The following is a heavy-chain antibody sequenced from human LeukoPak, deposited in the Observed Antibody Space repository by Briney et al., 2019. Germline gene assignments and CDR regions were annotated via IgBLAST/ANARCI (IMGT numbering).Heavy chain of an antibody. CDR2: ISSTGSNI. J-gene: IGHJ4*02. D-gene: IGHD1-26*01. Sequence: GGSLRLSCAASGFTFSSYEMNWARQAPGKGLEWVSYISSTGSNIYYADSVKGRFTISRDNAKNSLYLQMNSLKNEDTAVYYCVTEVSGSFPTWGQGTLVTVSS. V-gene: IGHV3-48*03. CDR3: VTEVSGSFPT. CDR1: GFTFSSYE.